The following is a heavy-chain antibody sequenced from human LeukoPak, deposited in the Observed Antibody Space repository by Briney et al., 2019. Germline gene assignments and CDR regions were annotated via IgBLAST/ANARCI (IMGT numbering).Heavy chain of an antibody. CDR1: GYTFTGYY. V-gene: IGHV1-2*02. D-gene: IGHD3-3*01. CDR2: INPNSGGT. Sequence: ASVKVSCKASGYTFTGYYMHWVRQAPGQGLEWMGWINPNSGGTNYAQKFQGRVTMTRDTSISTAYMELSRLRSDDTAVYYCARALYDFWSGYSLAFDYWGQGTLVTVSS. CDR3: ARALYDFWSGYSLAFDY. J-gene: IGHJ4*02.